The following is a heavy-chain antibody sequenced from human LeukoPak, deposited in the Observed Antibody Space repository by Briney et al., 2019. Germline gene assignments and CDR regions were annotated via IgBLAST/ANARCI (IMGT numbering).Heavy chain of an antibody. CDR1: GGSFSGYY. V-gene: IGHV4-34*01. CDR2: INHSGST. D-gene: IGHD3-10*01. CDR3: ARIPRRLLWFGELFVFDP. J-gene: IGHJ5*02. Sequence: PSETLSLTCAVYGGSFSGYYWSWIRQPPGKGLEWIGEINHSGSTNYNPSLKSRVTISVDTSKNQFSLKLSSVTAADTAVYYCARIPRRLLWFGELFVFDPWGQGTLVTVSS.